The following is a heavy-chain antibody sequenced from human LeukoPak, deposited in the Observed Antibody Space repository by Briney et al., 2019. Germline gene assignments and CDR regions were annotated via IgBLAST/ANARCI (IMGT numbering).Heavy chain of an antibody. J-gene: IGHJ4*02. Sequence: GGSLRLSCAASGFTFTNYAFSWVRQAPGKGLEWVSAISGSGDNTYYADSLKGRFTISRDNSKNTLYLQMNTLRAEETALSYCAKEVGGWSAYWGQGTLVTVSS. D-gene: IGHD6-19*01. V-gene: IGHV3-23*01. CDR1: GFTFTNYA. CDR3: AKEVGGWSAY. CDR2: ISGSGDNT.